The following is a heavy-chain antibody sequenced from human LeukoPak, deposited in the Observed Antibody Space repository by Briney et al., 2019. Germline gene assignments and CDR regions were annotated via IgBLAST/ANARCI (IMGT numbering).Heavy chain of an antibody. J-gene: IGHJ4*02. V-gene: IGHV1-2*04. CDR1: GYTFTGYY. Sequence: ASVKVSCKASGYTFTGYYMHWVRQAPGQGLEWMEWINPNSGGTNYAQKFQGWVTMTRDTSISTAYMELSRLRSDDTAVYYCARLSGGRDAVAGSWVFDYWGQGTLVTVSS. CDR3: ARLSGGRDAVAGSWVFDY. CDR2: INPNSGGT. D-gene: IGHD6-19*01.